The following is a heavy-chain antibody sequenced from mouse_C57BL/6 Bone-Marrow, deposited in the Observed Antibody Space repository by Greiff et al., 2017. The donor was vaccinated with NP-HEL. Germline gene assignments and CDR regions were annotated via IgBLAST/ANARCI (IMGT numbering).Heavy chain of an antibody. CDR1: GYSITSGYY. J-gene: IGHJ3*01. Sequence: EVKLQESGPGLVKPSQSLSLTCSVTGYSITSGYYWNWIRQFPGNKLEWMGYISYDGSNNYNPSLKNRISITRDTSKNQFFLKLNSVTTEDTATYYCARDRGYDSAWFAYWGQGTLVTVSA. CDR3: ARDRGYDSAWFAY. D-gene: IGHD1-1*01. V-gene: IGHV3-6*01. CDR2: ISYDGSN.